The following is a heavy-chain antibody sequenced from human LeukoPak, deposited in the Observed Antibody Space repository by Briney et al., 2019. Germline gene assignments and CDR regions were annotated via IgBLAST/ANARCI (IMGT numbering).Heavy chain of an antibody. V-gene: IGHV3-20*04. CDR1: GFTFDDYG. D-gene: IGHD3-3*01. CDR2: INWNGGST. J-gene: IGHJ4*02. CDR3: ARAGLEKGFTPLPFDY. Sequence: PGGSLRLSCAASGFTFDDYGMSWVRQAPGKGLEWVSVINWNGGSTGYADSVKGRFTISRDNAKNSLYLQMNSLRAEDTALYYCARAGLEKGFTPLPFDYWGQGTLVTVSS.